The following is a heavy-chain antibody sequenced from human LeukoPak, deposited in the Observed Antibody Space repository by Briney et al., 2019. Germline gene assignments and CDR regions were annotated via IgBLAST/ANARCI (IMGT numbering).Heavy chain of an antibody. CDR2: INHSGST. D-gene: IGHD6-19*01. J-gene: IGHJ4*02. V-gene: IGHV4-34*01. CDR1: GFTFSSYA. Sequence: GSLRLSCAASGFTFSSYAMSWVRQAPGKGLEWIGEINHSGSTNYNPSLKSRVTMSVNTSKNQFSLNLTSVTAADTAVYYCARVKRTSGWYAGYWGQGTLVTVSS. CDR3: ARVKRTSGWYAGY.